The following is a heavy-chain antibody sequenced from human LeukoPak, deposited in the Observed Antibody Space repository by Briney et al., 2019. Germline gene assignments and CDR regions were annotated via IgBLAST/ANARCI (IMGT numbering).Heavy chain of an antibody. CDR1: GFTFSSYG. V-gene: IGHV3-48*01. CDR2: ISSSSSTI. Sequence: PGGSLRLSCAASGFTFSSYGMTWVRQAPGKGLEWVSYISSSSSTIYYADSVKGRFTISRDNAKNSLYLQLNSLRAEDTAVYYCASCGYYYYYMDVWGKGTTVTVSS. CDR3: ASCGYYYYYMDV. J-gene: IGHJ6*03. D-gene: IGHD2-21*01.